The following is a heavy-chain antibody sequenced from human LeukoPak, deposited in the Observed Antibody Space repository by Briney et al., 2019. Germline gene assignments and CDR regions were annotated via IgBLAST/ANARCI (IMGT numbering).Heavy chain of an antibody. CDR2: IYSGGST. J-gene: IGHJ4*02. Sequence: GGSLRLSCAASGFTVSSNYMSWVRQAPGKGLEWVSVIYSGGSTYYADSVKGRFTISRDNSKNTLYLQMNSLRAEDTAVYYCARSRLGPYILTGYTGFDYWGQGTLVTVSS. CDR3: ARSRLGPYILTGYTGFDY. D-gene: IGHD3-9*01. CDR1: GFTVSSNY. V-gene: IGHV3-66*01.